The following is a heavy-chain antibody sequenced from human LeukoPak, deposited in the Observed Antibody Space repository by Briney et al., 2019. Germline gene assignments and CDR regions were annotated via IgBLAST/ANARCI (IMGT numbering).Heavy chain of an antibody. CDR2: IKSKTDGGTT. J-gene: IGHJ6*03. V-gene: IGHV3-15*01. D-gene: IGHD1-20*01. CDR3: TTETLTGYYYYMDV. Sequence: PGGSLRLSCAASGFTFNNAWMSWVRQAPGKGLEWVGRIKSKTDGGTTDYAAPVKGRFTISRDDSKNTLYLQMNSLKTEDTAVYYCTTETLTGYYYYMDVWGKGTTVTVCS. CDR1: GFTFNNAW.